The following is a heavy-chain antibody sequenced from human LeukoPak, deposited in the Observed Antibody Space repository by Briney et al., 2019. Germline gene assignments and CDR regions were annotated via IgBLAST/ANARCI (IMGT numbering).Heavy chain of an antibody. CDR1: GYTFTSNY. CDR3: ARDQEGFDY. J-gene: IGHJ4*02. V-gene: IGHV1-46*01. CDR2: IYPRDGCT. Sequence: ASVKVSCKASGYTFTSNYIHWVRQAPGQGLEWMGMIYPRDGCTSYAQKFQGRVTVTRDTSTSTVHVELSGLRSEDTAVYYCARDQEGFDYWGQGTLVTVSS.